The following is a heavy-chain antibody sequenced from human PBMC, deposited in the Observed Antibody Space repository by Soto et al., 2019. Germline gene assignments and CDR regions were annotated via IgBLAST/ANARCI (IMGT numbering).Heavy chain of an antibody. CDR1: GGAISGYY. CDR2: IYSSGST. D-gene: IGHD2-2*01. J-gene: IGHJ5*02. Sequence: SETLSLTCTVTGGAISGYYWTWIRQSDGEGLEWIGRIYSSGSTNYNPSLKSRVTISLDTSMNYFSLRLSSVTAADTAVYYCGAYCSRTYCYDWFDPWGQGTLVTVSS. CDR3: GAYCSRTYCYDWFDP. V-gene: IGHV4-4*07.